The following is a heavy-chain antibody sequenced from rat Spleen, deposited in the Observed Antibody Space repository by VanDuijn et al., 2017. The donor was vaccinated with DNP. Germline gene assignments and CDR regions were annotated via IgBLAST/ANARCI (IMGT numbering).Heavy chain of an antibody. V-gene: IGHV5S13*01. D-gene: IGHD1-12*02. CDR1: GFTFTNHG. CDR3: ATIYYDGPIPGWFAY. Sequence: EVQLVESGGGLVQPGGSLKLSCAASGFTFTNHGMAWVRQAPTKGLEWVASISTGDRITDYRDSVKGRFTLSRDNAENTIYLQMNSLRSEDTATYYCATIYYDGPIPGWFAYWGQGTLVTVSS. CDR2: ISTGDRIT. J-gene: IGHJ3*01.